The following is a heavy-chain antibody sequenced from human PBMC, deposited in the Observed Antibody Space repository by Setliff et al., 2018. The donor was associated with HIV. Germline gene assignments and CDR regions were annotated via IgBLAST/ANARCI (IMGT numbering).Heavy chain of an antibody. CDR1: GFTFSDYS. D-gene: IGHD1-26*01. Sequence: GGSLRLSCAASGFTFSDYSMNWVRQAPGKGLEWVANIKQDGSEKYYADSVKGRFTISRDNAKNTLYLQMNSLRAEDTAVYYCASSGSYGYWGQGTLVTVSS. CDR3: ASSGSYGY. CDR2: IKQDGSEK. J-gene: IGHJ4*02. V-gene: IGHV3-7*01.